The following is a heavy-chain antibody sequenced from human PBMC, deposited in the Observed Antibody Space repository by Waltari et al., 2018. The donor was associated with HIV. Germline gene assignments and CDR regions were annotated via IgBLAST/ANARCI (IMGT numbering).Heavy chain of an antibody. J-gene: IGHJ4*02. D-gene: IGHD2-8*01. Sequence: QVRLVQSGAEVTKPGASVTVSCPASEYTFTSYDINWVRQAAGQGLEWMGWMNPTSGNTGYPQKFQGRLTMTRNTSINTAYMELSSLRFDDTAVYYCARVYDISGHNPLGYWGQGTLVTVSS. CDR2: MNPTSGNT. CDR3: ARVYDISGHNPLGY. CDR1: EYTFTSYD. V-gene: IGHV1-8*01.